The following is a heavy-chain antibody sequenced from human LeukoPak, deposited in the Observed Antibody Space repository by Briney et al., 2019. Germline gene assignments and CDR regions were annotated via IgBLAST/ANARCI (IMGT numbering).Heavy chain of an antibody. CDR3: TRLTGGWPPPDY. D-gene: IGHD2-8*02. J-gene: IGHJ4*02. CDR1: QFTFGDYA. Sequence: GGSLRLSCTASQFTFGDYAMSWVRQAPGKGLEWVGFIRSKAYGGTADYAASVKGRFTISRDDSKTSAYLQLSSLKIVDTAVYYCTRLTGGWPPPDYWGQGTLVTVSS. CDR2: IRSKAYGGTA. V-gene: IGHV3-49*04.